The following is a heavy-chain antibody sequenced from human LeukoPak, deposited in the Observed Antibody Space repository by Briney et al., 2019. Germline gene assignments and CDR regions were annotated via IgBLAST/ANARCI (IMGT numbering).Heavy chain of an antibody. Sequence: SXXXSCKASGGTFSSYTISWVRQAPGQGLEWMGRIIPILGIANYAQKFQGRVTITADKSTSTAYMELSSLRSEDTAVYYCARDQDDAFDIWGQGTMVTVSS. CDR2: IIPILGIA. J-gene: IGHJ3*02. V-gene: IGHV1-69*04. CDR3: ARDQDDAFDI. CDR1: GGTFSSYT.